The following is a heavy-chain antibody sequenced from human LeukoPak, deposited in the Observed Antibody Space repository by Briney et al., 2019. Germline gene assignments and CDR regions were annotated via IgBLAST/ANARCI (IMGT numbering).Heavy chain of an antibody. Sequence: GGSLRLSCAASGFTFSSYAMNWVRQAPGEGLEWVSVISGSGSTTYYADSVRGRFTISRDNSKNTLYLQMNSLRAEDAAVYFCAKAPVTSCRGAYCYPFDSWGQGTLVTVSS. CDR1: GFTFSSYA. CDR2: ISGSGSTT. J-gene: IGHJ4*02. D-gene: IGHD2-21*01. CDR3: AKAPVTSCRGAYCYPFDS. V-gene: IGHV3-23*01.